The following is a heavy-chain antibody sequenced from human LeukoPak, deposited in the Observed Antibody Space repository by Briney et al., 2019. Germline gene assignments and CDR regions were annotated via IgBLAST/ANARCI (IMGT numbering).Heavy chain of an antibody. CDR2: IYYSGST. CDR1: GGSFSGYY. Sequence: PSETLSLTCAVYGGSFSGYYWSWIRQPPGKGLEWIGSIYYSGSTYYNPSLKSRVTISVDTSKNQFSLKLSSVTAADTAVYYCARQGLYCSSTSCYREFDYWGQGTLVTVSS. D-gene: IGHD2-2*01. CDR3: ARQGLYCSSTSCYREFDY. V-gene: IGHV4-34*01. J-gene: IGHJ4*02.